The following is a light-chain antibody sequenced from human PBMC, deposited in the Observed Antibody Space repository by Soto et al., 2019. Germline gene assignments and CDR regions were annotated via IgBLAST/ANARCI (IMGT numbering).Light chain of an antibody. V-gene: IGLV2-23*01. CDR3: CSYAGSSTWV. CDR2: EAT. J-gene: IGLJ3*02. CDR1: SSDVGSYNF. Sequence: QSALTQPASGSGSPGQSISISCTGSSSDVGSYNFVSWYQQYPGKAPKLIIHEATERPSGISDRFSASKSGTTASLTISGLQAEDEAHYFCCSYAGSSTWVFGGGIKLTVL.